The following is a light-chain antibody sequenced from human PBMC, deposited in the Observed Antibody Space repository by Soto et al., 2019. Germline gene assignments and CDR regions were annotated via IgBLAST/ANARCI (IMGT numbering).Light chain of an antibody. CDR2: GSS. CDR3: QYYIFSPPGLT. V-gene: IGKV3-20*01. J-gene: IGKJ4*01. Sequence: EIVLTQSPGTLSLSPGERATISCRASQSVGSKYLAWYQQKPGQAPRLVILGSSSRATGIPDRFSGSGSGTDFTLTISRLEPEDFAVYYCQYYIFSPPGLTFGGGTRVEIK. CDR1: QSVGSKY.